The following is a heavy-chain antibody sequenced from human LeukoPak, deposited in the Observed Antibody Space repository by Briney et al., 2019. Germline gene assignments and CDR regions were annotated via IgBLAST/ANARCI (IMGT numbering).Heavy chain of an antibody. V-gene: IGHV3-15*01. D-gene: IGHD4-17*01. Sequence: GGSLRLSCAASGFTFSNAWMSWVRQAPGKGLEWVGRIKSKTDGGTTDYAAPVKGRFTISRDDSKNTLYLQMNSLRTEDTAVYYCTTDRGGPVDDYGDSDAFDIWGQGTMDTVSS. J-gene: IGHJ3*02. CDR3: TTDRGGPVDDYGDSDAFDI. CDR1: GFTFSNAW. CDR2: IKSKTDGGTT.